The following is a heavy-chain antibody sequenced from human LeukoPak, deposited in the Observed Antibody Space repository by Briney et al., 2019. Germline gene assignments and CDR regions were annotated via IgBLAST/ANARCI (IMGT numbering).Heavy chain of an antibody. V-gene: IGHV4-31*03. CDR3: ARVTSLNGNHWGYFDY. CDR2: IYYSGVT. J-gene: IGHJ4*02. D-gene: IGHD3-16*01. Sequence: SQTLSLTCTVSGDSIRSSQNYWSWLRQHPGKGLEWIGYIYYSGVTYYNPSLKSRLTISVDTSKTQFSLKLNSLTAADTAVYYCARVTSLNGNHWGYFDYWGQGILVTVSS. CDR1: GDSIRSSQNY.